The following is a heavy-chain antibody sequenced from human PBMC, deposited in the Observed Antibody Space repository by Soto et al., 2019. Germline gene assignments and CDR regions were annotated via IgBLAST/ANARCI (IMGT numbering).Heavy chain of an antibody. D-gene: IGHD3-16*01. CDR1: GASIRSYH. J-gene: IGHJ5*02. CDR3: AKDVSSRRGFDP. CDR2: MQHTGNT. V-gene: IGHV4-4*07. Sequence: QVQLQESGPGLVKPSETLSLTCPVSGASIRSYHWSWIRQPAGKGLEWIGRMQHTGNTNYNPSLKSRVTMSVDTSKNQISLKMTSVTAADTAVYFCAKDVSSRRGFDPWGQGILVIVSS.